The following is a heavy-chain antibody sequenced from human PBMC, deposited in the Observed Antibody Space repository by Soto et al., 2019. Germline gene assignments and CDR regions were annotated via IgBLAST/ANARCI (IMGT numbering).Heavy chain of an antibody. CDR1: GFTFSSYG. CDR3: ARDIAAAGNNHGDY. Sequence: QVQLVESGAGVVQPGRSLRLSCAASGFTFSSYGMHWVRQAPGKGLEWVAVIWYDGSNKYYADSVKGRLTISRDNSKNTLYLQRNSLRAEDTAVYYCARDIAAAGNNHGDYWGQGTLVTVSS. V-gene: IGHV3-33*01. D-gene: IGHD6-13*01. J-gene: IGHJ4*02. CDR2: IWYDGSNK.